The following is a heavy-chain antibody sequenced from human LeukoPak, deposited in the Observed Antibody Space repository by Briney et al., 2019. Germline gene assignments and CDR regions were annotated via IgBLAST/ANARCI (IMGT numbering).Heavy chain of an antibody. CDR1: GGSISSSSYY. CDR3: ARAYDFWSGYDYGMDV. V-gene: IGHV4-39*07. Sequence: SETLSLTCTVSGGSISSSSYYWGWIRQPPGKGLEWIGSIYYSGSTYYNPSLKSRVTISVDTSKNQFSLRLSSATAADTAVYYCARAYDFWSGYDYGMDVWGQGTTVTVSS. D-gene: IGHD3-3*01. CDR2: IYYSGST. J-gene: IGHJ6*02.